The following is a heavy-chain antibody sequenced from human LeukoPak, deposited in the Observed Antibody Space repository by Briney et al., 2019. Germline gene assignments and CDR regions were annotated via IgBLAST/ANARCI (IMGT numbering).Heavy chain of an antibody. CDR3: ARDSQAHYDSSGHDY. Sequence: SETLSLTCTVSGGSISSGSYYWSWIRQPAGKGLEWIGRIYTSGSTNYNPSLKSRVTMSVDTSKNQFSLKLSSVTAADTAVYYCARDSQAHYDSSGHDYWGQGTLVTVSS. CDR2: IYTSGST. CDR1: GGSISSGSYY. J-gene: IGHJ4*02. D-gene: IGHD3-22*01. V-gene: IGHV4-61*02.